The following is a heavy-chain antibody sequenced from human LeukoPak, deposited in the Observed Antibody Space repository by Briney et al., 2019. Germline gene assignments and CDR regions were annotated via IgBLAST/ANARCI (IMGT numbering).Heavy chain of an antibody. V-gene: IGHV3-9*03. CDR2: ISWNSGSI. CDR3: AKDIGYDILTGFDY. D-gene: IGHD3-9*01. J-gene: IGHJ4*02. CDR1: GFTFDDYA. Sequence: QSGRSLRLSCAASGFTFDDYAMHWVRQAPGKGLEWVSGISWNSGSIGYADSVKGRFTISRDNAKNSLYLHMNSLRAEDMALYYCAKDIGYDILTGFDYWGQGTLVTVSS.